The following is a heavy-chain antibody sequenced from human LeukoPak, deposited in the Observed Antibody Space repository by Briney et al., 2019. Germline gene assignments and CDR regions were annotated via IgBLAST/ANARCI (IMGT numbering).Heavy chain of an antibody. CDR3: ARDPQLAWYFDL. J-gene: IGHJ2*01. V-gene: IGHV3-66*01. CDR2: IYSAVST. D-gene: IGHD6-13*01. CDR1: GFTFSSYG. Sequence: GGSLRLSCAASGFTFSSYGMSWVRQAPGKGLECVSFIYSAVSTYYADSVKGRFTISRDNSKNTLYLQMNSLRAEDTAVYYCARDPQLAWYFDLWGRGTLVTVSS.